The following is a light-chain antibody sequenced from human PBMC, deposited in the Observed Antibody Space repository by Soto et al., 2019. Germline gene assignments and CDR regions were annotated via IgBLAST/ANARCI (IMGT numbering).Light chain of an antibody. V-gene: IGKV1-5*01. Sequence: DIHITHSPSTLSSSLVDRVTITCRASQSISRWLAWYQQKPGKAPKLLIHDASTLESGVPSRFSGSGSGTEFILTISSLQTDDFATYYCQQYNSYRTFGQGTKVDIK. J-gene: IGKJ1*01. CDR2: DAS. CDR1: QSISRW. CDR3: QQYNSYRT.